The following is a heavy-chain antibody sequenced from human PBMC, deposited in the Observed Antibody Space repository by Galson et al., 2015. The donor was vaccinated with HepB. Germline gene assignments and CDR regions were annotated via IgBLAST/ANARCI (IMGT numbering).Heavy chain of an antibody. CDR2: IYPGDSDT. Sequence: QSGAEVKKPGESLKISCKGSGYSFTSYWIGWVRQMPGKGLEWMGIIYPGDSDTRYSPSFQGQVTISADKSISTAYLQWSSLKASDTAMYYCARHWRVYDSSGYGRSYYYYMDVWGKGTTVTVSS. D-gene: IGHD3-22*01. CDR1: GYSFTSYW. CDR3: ARHWRVYDSSGYGRSYYYYMDV. J-gene: IGHJ6*03. V-gene: IGHV5-51*01.